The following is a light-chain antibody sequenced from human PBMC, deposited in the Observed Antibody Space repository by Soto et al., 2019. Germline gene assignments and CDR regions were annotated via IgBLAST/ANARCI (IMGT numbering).Light chain of an antibody. CDR2: EVN. J-gene: IGLJ3*02. V-gene: IGLV2-8*01. CDR3: SSHAASGV. CDR1: SGDVGGYNY. Sequence: QSVLTQPPSASGSPGQSVAISCSGTSGDVGGYNYVSWYQQHPGKAPKLIIYEVNKRPSGVPDRFSGSKSVNTASLTVSGLQAEDEAEYYFSSHAASGVFGGGTKLTVL.